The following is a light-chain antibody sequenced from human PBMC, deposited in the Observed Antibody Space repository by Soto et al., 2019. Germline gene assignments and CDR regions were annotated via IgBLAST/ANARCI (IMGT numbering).Light chain of an antibody. Sequence: EIVLTQSPGTLSLSPGERATLSCRASQSISSSYLAWYQQKPGQAPRLLVYGASSRATGIPDRFSGSGSGTDFTFTISRLEPEDVAVYYCQQYGSSRFTFGPGTKVDIK. CDR1: QSISSSY. J-gene: IGKJ3*01. CDR2: GAS. CDR3: QQYGSSRFT. V-gene: IGKV3-20*01.